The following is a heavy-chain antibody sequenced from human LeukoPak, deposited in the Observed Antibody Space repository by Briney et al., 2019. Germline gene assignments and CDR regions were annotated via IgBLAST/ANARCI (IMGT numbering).Heavy chain of an antibody. CDR1: GGSISSYY. CDR2: IYYSGST. V-gene: IGHV4-59*01. CDR3: ARVSWGWQSLGWFDP. J-gene: IGHJ5*02. Sequence: NTSETLSLTWTVSGGSISSYYGSWIRQPPGKGLEWIGYIYYSGSTNYNPPLKSRVTISVDTSKNQFSLKLSSVTAADTAVYYCARVSWGWQSLGWFDPWGQGTLVTVSS. D-gene: IGHD3-16*01.